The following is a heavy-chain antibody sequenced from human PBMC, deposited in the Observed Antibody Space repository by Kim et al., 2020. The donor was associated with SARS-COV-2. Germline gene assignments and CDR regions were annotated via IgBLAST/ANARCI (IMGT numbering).Heavy chain of an antibody. J-gene: IGHJ4*02. V-gene: IGHV3-9*01. Sequence: GSADSVKGRFTIARNNAKDSLYLQMNSLRAEDTALYYGANHPREVTPGDYWGQGTLVTVSS. CDR3: ANHPREVTPGDY. D-gene: IGHD2-21*02.